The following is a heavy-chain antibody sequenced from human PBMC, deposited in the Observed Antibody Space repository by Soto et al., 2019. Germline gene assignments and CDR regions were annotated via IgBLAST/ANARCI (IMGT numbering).Heavy chain of an antibody. D-gene: IGHD3-3*01. CDR1: GFTFSSYA. CDR2: ISGSGGST. Sequence: PGGSLRLSCVASGFTFSSYAMSWVRQAPGKGLEWVSAISGSGGSTYYADSVKGRFTISRDNSKNTLYLQMNSLRAEDTAVYYCAKVLGSGDFWSGYFSMSLMDVWGKGTTVTVSS. V-gene: IGHV3-23*01. CDR3: AKVLGSGDFWSGYFSMSLMDV. J-gene: IGHJ6*04.